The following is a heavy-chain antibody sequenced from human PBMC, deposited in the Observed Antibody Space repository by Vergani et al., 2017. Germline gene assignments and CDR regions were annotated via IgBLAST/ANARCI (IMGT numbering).Heavy chain of an antibody. Sequence: QVQLVQSGAEVKKPGSSVKVSCKASGGTFSSYTISWVRQAPGQGLEWMGRIIPILGIANYAQKFQGRVTITADKSTSTAYMGLSSLRSEDTAVYYCAREGSGSYYNYYYGMDVWDQGTTVTVSS. CDR2: IIPILGIA. CDR3: AREGSGSYYNYYYGMDV. V-gene: IGHV1-69*08. D-gene: IGHD3-10*01. CDR1: GGTFSSYT. J-gene: IGHJ6*02.